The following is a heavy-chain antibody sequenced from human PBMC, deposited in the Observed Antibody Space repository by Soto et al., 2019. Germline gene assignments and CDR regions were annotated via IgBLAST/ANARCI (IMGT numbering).Heavy chain of an antibody. Sequence: GASVKFSCKASGYTFTSYGISWVRQAPGQGLEWMGWISAYNGNTNYAQKLQGRVTMTTDTSTSTAYMELRSLRSEDTTVYYCARDLGASWLIRLHFDIWGQGTMFTVSS. CDR1: GYTFTSYG. V-gene: IGHV1-18*01. CDR3: ARDLGASWLIRLHFDI. D-gene: IGHD1-26*01. J-gene: IGHJ3*02. CDR2: ISAYNGNT.